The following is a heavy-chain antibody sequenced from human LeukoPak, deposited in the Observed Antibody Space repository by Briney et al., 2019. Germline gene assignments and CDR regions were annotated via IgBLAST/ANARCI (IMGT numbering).Heavy chain of an antibody. CDR2: IYTSGST. Sequence: SETLSLTCTVSGGSISSYYWSWIRQPPGKGLEWIGYIYTSGSTNYNPSLKSRVTISIDTSKNQFSLKLNSVTAADTAVYYCAREAGYCSSTSCSQIFDYWGQGTPVTVSS. D-gene: IGHD2-2*01. CDR3: AREAGYCSSTSCSQIFDY. V-gene: IGHV4-4*08. CDR1: GGSISSYY. J-gene: IGHJ4*02.